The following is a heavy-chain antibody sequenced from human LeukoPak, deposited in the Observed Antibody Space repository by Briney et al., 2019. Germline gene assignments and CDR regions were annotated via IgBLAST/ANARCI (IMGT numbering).Heavy chain of an antibody. D-gene: IGHD3-10*01. Sequence: GGSLRLSCAASGFTVSSNYMSWVRQAPGKGLEWVSVIYSGGGTYYADSVKGRFTISRHNSKNTLYLQMNSLRAEDTAVYYCAREVQYYGSGSYSGYFDYWGQGTLVTVSS. J-gene: IGHJ4*02. V-gene: IGHV3-53*04. CDR2: IYSGGGT. CDR3: AREVQYYGSGSYSGYFDY. CDR1: GFTVSSNY.